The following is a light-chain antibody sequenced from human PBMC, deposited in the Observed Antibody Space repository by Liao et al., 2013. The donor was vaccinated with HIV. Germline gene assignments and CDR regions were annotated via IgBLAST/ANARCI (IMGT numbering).Light chain of an antibody. CDR2: EDD. J-gene: IGLJ1*01. CDR1: ELGNKN. Sequence: SFELTQPPSVSVSPGQTASVTCSGDELGNKNICWYQQRPGQSPVLVISEDDKRPSGIPERFSGSNSGNTATLTISRVEAGDEADYYCQVWDSSSDHPYVFGTGTKVTVL. CDR3: QVWDSSSDHPYV. V-gene: IGLV3-1*01.